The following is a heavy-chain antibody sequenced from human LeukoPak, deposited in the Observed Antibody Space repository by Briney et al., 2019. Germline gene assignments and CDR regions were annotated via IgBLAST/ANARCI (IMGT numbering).Heavy chain of an antibody. CDR1: GYTFTGYY. CDR2: INPNSGGT. CDR3: AREEIYCSGGSCYSHYYGMDV. J-gene: IGHJ6*02. D-gene: IGHD2-15*01. V-gene: IGHV1-2*02. Sequence: ASVKVSRKASGYTFTGYYMHWVRQAPGQGLEWVGWINPNSGGTNYAQKFQGRVTMTRDTSISTAYMELSRLRSDDTAVYYCAREEIYCSGGSCYSHYYGMDVWGQGTTVTVSS.